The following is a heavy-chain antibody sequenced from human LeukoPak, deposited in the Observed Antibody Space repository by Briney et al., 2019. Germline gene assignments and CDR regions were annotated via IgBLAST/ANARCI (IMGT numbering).Heavy chain of an antibody. J-gene: IGHJ4*02. Sequence: GGSLRFSCAASGFTFSSYAMSWVRQAPGKGLEWVSAISGSGGSTYYADSVKGRFTISRDNSKNTLYLQMNSLRAEDTAVYYCAKDRGGSQLLGLPDYWGQGTLVTVSS. CDR3: AKDRGGSQLLGLPDY. CDR2: ISGSGGST. D-gene: IGHD1-26*01. CDR1: GFTFSSYA. V-gene: IGHV3-23*01.